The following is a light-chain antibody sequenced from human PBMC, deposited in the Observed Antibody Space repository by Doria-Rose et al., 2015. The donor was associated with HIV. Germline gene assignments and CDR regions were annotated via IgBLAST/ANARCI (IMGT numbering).Light chain of an antibody. V-gene: IGKV1-39*01. J-gene: IGKJ1*01. CDR2: AAS. CDR1: STY. Sequence: STYLNWFQQEPGKAPKLLIYAASRLQSGVPSRFSGSGSGTDFTLTISGLQPGDFATYYCRQTYSSPPWTFGQGTKAEMK. CDR3: RQTYSSPPWT.